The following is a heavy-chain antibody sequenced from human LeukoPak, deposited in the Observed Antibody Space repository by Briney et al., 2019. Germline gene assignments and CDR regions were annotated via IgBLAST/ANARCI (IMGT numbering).Heavy chain of an antibody. CDR1: GFTINDYV. CDR2: VSRDGDRT. D-gene: IGHD6-19*01. CDR3: ARHPGYSGGYMDH. J-gene: IGHJ4*02. Sequence: GGSLRLSCAASGFTINDYVMKWVRQAPGWGLEWVSAVSRDGDRTYYADSVRGRFTMSRDNSKNTVSLQMNGLRAEDTAIYYCARHPGYSGGYMDHWGQGALVTVSS. V-gene: IGHV3-23*01.